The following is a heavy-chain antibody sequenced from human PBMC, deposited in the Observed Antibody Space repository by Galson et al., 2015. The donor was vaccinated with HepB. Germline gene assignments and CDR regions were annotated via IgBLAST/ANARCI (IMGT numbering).Heavy chain of an antibody. D-gene: IGHD6-19*01. J-gene: IGHJ5*02. CDR3: ARGGYGSGWPNWFDP. CDR1: GFTFSSYG. Sequence: SLRLSCAASGFTFSSYGMHWVRQAPGKGLEWVAVIWYDGSNKYYADSVKGRFTISRDNSKNTLYLQMNSLRAEDTAVYYCARGGYGSGWPNWFDPWGQGTLVTVSS. CDR2: IWYDGSNK. V-gene: IGHV3-33*01.